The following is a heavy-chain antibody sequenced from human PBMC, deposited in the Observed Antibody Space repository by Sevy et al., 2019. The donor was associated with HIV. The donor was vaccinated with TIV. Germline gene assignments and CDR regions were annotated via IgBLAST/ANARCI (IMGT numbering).Heavy chain of an antibody. J-gene: IGHJ4*02. CDR3: ARAYCSGGSCYSLAY. CDR1: GYTFTSYR. Sequence: ASVKVSCKASGYTFTSYRIYWVRQAPGQGLEWMGWISPFNGDTNYAQKFQGRVTMITDTSTSTAYIELRSLRSDDTAVYYCARAYCSGGSCYSLAYWGQGALVTVSS. V-gene: IGHV1-18*01. D-gene: IGHD2-15*01. CDR2: ISPFNGDT.